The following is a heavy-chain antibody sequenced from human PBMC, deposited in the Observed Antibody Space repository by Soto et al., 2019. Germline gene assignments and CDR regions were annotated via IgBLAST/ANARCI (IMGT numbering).Heavy chain of an antibody. CDR2: IYYSGST. J-gene: IGHJ4*02. D-gene: IGHD6-19*01. CDR3: ARDDSSGWLHQLDY. V-gene: IGHV4-59*01. Sequence: SETLSLTCTVSGGSISSYYWSWIRQPPGKGPEWIGYIYYSGSTNYNPSLKSRVTISVDTSKNQFSLKLSSVTAADTAVYYCARDDSSGWLHQLDYWGQGTLVTVAS. CDR1: GGSISSYY.